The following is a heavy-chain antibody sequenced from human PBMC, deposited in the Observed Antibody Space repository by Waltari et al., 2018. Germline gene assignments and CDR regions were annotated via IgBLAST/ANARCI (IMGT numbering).Heavy chain of an antibody. CDR1: GVSMHYW. V-gene: IGHV4-4*02. J-gene: IGHJ4*02. CDR3: ARDRGRGLYLDT. D-gene: IGHD2-15*01. CDR2: VLGSGRT. Sequence: QLQLQESGPGLVKPSGTLSLICAVSGVSMHYWWGWVRQPPGKGLEWIGQVLGSGRTNYNPSFASRVTISLDTSTHQFALKMTSATAADTALYYCARDRGRGLYLDTWGQGILVTVSP.